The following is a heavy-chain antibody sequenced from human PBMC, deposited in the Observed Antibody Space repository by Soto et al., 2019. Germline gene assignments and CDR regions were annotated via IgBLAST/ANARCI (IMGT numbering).Heavy chain of an antibody. Sequence: SETLSLTCAVYGGSFSGYYWSWIRQPPGKGLEWIGEINHSGSTNYNPSLKSRVTISVDTSKNQFSLKLSSVTAADTAVYYCARMGGATTRIYYYYYYYMDVWGKGTTVTVSS. CDR2: INHSGST. V-gene: IGHV4-34*01. CDR1: GGSFSGYY. CDR3: ARMGGATTRIYYYYYYYMDV. J-gene: IGHJ6*03. D-gene: IGHD1-26*01.